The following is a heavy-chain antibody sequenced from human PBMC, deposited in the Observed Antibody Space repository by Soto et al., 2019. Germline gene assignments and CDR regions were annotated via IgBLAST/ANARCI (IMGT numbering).Heavy chain of an antibody. D-gene: IGHD3-22*01. CDR3: ARHQYFYDSSGYTLDY. J-gene: IGHJ4*02. V-gene: IGHV4-39*01. Sequence: PSETLSLTCTVSGGSISSSTYYWGWIRQPPGKGLEWIGSVYYSGSTYYNPSFKSRVTISVDTSNNQFSLKLNSVTAADTAVYYCARHQYFYDSSGYTLDYWGQGTLVTVPQ. CDR2: VYYSGST. CDR1: GGSISSSTYY.